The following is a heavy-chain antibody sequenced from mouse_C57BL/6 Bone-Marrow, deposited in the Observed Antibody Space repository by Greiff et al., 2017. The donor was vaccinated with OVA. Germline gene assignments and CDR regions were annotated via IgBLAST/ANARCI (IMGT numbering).Heavy chain of an antibody. J-gene: IGHJ3*01. CDR3: ARCGIYYGSSPWAY. D-gene: IGHD1-1*01. Sequence: EVQLQQSGAELVRPGASVKLSCTASGFNIKDDYMHWVKQRPEQGLEWIGWIDPENGDTEYASKFQGKATITADTSSNTAYLQLSSLTSEDTAVYYCARCGIYYGSSPWAYWGQGTLVTVSA. CDR2: IDPENGDT. CDR1: GFNIKDDY. V-gene: IGHV14-4*01.